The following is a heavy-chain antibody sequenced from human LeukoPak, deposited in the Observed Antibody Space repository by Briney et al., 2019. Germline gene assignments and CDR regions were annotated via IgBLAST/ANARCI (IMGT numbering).Heavy chain of an antibody. D-gene: IGHD3-9*01. CDR1: GFTFSSYS. CDR2: ICSSSIYI. CDR3: ARSIGLTGGGVDV. Sequence: GGSLTLSCAPSGFTFSSYSMNWVRQAPGKRLEWVSSICSSSIYIYYADSVKGRFTISRDNAKTSLYLQMNSLRAEDTAVYYCARSIGLTGGGVDVWGQGTTVTVSS. V-gene: IGHV3-21*04. J-gene: IGHJ6*02.